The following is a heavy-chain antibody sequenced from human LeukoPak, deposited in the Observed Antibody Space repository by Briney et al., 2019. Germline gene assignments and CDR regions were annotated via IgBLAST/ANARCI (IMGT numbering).Heavy chain of an antibody. V-gene: IGHV3-74*01. D-gene: IGHD3-10*01. CDR3: ARDFDCGSGH. J-gene: IGHJ4*02. CDR2: ISGDGSDT. CDR1: GFTFSTYW. Sequence: SGGSLRLSCAASGFTFSTYWMHWVRQAPGEGLVWVSRISGDGSDTRYADSVKGRFIISRDNAKNTLYLQLNGLRAEDTAVYYCARDFDCGSGHWGQGALVTVSS.